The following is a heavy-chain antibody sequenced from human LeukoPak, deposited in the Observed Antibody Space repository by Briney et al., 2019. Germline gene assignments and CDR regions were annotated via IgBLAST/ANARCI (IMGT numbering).Heavy chain of an antibody. CDR3: AKGHRQQRDTECLKRSNPDY. D-gene: IGHD6-13*01. V-gene: IGHV3-23*01. Sequence: GGSLRLSCAASGFTFSSHAMNWVRQAPGKGLEWVSSISGSGGSTYYADSVKGRFTISRDNSKNTLYLQMNSLRAEDTAVYYCAKGHRQQRDTECLKRSNPDYWGQGTLVTVSS. CDR1: GFTFSSHA. CDR2: ISGSGGST. J-gene: IGHJ4*02.